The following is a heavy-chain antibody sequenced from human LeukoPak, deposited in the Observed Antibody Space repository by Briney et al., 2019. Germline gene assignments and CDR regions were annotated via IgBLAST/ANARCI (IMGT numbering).Heavy chain of an antibody. J-gene: IGHJ4*02. V-gene: IGHV4-59*08. CDR3: ARQASSGWYDY. CDR1: GGSISSYY. Sequence: SETLSLTCTVSGGSISSYYWSWIRQPPGKGLEWIGYIYYSGSTNYSPSLKSRVTISVDTSKNQFSLKLSSVTAADTAVYYCARQASSGWYDYWGQGTLVTVSS. D-gene: IGHD6-19*01. CDR2: IYYSGST.